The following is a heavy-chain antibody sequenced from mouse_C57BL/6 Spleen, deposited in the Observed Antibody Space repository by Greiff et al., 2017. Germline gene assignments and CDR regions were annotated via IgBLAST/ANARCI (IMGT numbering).Heavy chain of an antibody. J-gene: IGHJ1*03. CDR3: ARGALPYYGLYFDV. V-gene: IGHV14-3*01. CDR1: GFNIKNTY. D-gene: IGHD1-1*01. Sequence: EVQLQQSVAELVRPGASVKLSCTASGFNIKNTYMHWVKQRPEQGLEWIGRIDPANGNTKYAPKFQGQATITADPSSTTAYLQRSSLTSEDTAIYYCARGALPYYGLYFDVWGTGTTVTVSS. CDR2: IDPANGNT.